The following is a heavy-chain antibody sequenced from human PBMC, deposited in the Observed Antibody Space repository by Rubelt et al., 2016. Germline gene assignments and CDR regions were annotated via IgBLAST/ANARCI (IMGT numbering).Heavy chain of an antibody. CDR3: ARCYGSGSYGNWFDP. D-gene: IGHD3-10*01. Sequence: QVQLVQSGTEVKKPGASVKVSCKASGYTFTSYGISWVRQAPGQGLEWMGWISAYNGNTNYAQKLQGRGTMTTDTSTSTAYMELRSLRSDDTAVYYCARCYGSGSYGNWFDPWGQGTLVTVSS. CDR2: ISAYNGNT. J-gene: IGHJ5*02. CDR1: GYTFTSYG. V-gene: IGHV1-18*01.